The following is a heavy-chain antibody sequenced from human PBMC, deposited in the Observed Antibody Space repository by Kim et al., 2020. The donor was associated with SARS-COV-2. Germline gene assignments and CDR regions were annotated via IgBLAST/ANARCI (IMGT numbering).Heavy chain of an antibody. CDR3: TRMKYGASSSWYLGYFDY. V-gene: IGHV3-30*07. Sequence: KGRFTISRDNSKNTLYLQMNSLRAEDTAVYYCTRMKYGASSSWYLGYFDYWGQGSLVTVSS. D-gene: IGHD6-13*01. J-gene: IGHJ4*02.